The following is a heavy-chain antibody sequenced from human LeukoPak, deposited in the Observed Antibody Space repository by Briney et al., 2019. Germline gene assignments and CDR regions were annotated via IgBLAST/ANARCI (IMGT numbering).Heavy chain of an antibody. CDR1: GGSISSSYY. J-gene: IGHJ4*02. V-gene: IGHV4-39*01. CDR3: AGHPYYFDS. Sequence: PSETLSLTCTVSGGSISSSYYWGWIRQPPGKGLEWIGSIYYSGTTYYNPSLKSRVTISVDTSKNQFSLKLSSVTAADTAVYYCAGHPYYFDSWGQGTLVTVSS. CDR2: IYYSGTT.